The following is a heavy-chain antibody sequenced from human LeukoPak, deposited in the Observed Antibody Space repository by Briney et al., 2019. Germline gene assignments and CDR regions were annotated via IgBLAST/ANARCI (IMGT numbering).Heavy chain of an antibody. CDR3: ARAPYSSGWYGWFDP. CDR1: GFPFSSYA. Sequence: GGCLRLSCAASGFPFSSYAMHWVRQAPGEGLEWVALISYDGSNKYYADSVRGRFSISRDKSKNTLYLQMNSLRTEDTAVYYCARAPYSSGWYGWFDPWGQGTLVTVSS. D-gene: IGHD6-19*01. CDR2: ISYDGSNK. J-gene: IGHJ5*02. V-gene: IGHV3-30-3*01.